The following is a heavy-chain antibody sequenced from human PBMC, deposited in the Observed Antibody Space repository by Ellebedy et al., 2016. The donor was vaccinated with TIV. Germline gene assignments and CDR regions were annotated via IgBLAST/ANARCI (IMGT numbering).Heavy chain of an antibody. Sequence: SVKVSCKASGGTFKSHAISWVRQAPGQGLEWMGGITGMFRTVNYAQKFQGRVTITADEFMTTAYMELSSLRSEDTAVYYCARGGAYYHRYFDDWGQGTLVTVSS. CDR2: ITGMFRTV. J-gene: IGHJ4*02. D-gene: IGHD3-10*01. CDR3: ARGGAYYHRYFDD. CDR1: GGTFKSHA. V-gene: IGHV1-69*13.